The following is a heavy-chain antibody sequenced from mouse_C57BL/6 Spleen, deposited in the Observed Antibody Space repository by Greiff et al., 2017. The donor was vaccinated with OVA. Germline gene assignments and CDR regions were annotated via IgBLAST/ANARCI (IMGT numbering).Heavy chain of an antibody. J-gene: IGHJ1*03. CDR1: GFTFSDYY. V-gene: IGHV5-12*01. CDR2: ISNGGGST. D-gene: IGHD1-1*01. Sequence: EVKVVESGGGLVQPGGSLKLSCAASGFTFSDYYMYWVRQTPEKRLEWVAYISNGGGSTYYPDTVKGRFTISRDNAKNTLYLQMSRLKSEYTAMYYCARLPPPIYYGSSYFYWYFDVWGTGTTVTVSS. CDR3: ARLPPPIYYGSSYFYWYFDV.